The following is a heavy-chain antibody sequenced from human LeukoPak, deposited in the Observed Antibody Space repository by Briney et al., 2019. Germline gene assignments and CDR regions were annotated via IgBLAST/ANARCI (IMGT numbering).Heavy chain of an antibody. J-gene: IGHJ2*01. CDR3: AKTGTTMSRNWYFDL. D-gene: IGHD1-7*01. Sequence: GGPLRPSCAASGFTFSSYSMHWVRQAPGKGLEWLAVISYDGSNKFYADSVKGRFTISRDNSKNTLYLQMNSLRAEDTAVYYCAKTGTTMSRNWYFDLWGRGTLVTVSS. CDR1: GFTFSSYS. V-gene: IGHV3-30*04. CDR2: ISYDGSNK.